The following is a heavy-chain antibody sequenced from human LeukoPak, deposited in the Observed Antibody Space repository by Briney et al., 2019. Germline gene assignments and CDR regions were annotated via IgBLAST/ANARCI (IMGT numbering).Heavy chain of an antibody. CDR1: GGSFSGYY. CDR2: INHSGST. CDR3: ARVWYSSSCFDY. J-gene: IGHJ4*02. Sequence: TSETLSLTCAVYGGSFSGYYWSWIRQPPGKGLEWIGEINHSGSTNYNPSLKSRVTISVDTSKNQFSLKLSSVTAADTAVYYCARVWYSSSCFDYWGQGTLVTVSS. D-gene: IGHD6-13*01. V-gene: IGHV4-34*01.